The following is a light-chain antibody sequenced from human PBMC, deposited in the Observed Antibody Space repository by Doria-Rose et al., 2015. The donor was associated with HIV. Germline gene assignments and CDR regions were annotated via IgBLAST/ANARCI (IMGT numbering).Light chain of an antibody. Sequence: EIVLTQSPGTLSLPPGERATLSCRASQRVKSSYLAWYQQKPGQAPRLLIYDASTRVTGIPDRFSGSGSGTDFTLTISRLEPEDVAVYYCQQYGTSRGTFGQGTRLEIK. J-gene: IGKJ5*01. CDR3: QQYGTSRGT. CDR2: DAS. CDR1: QRVKSSY. V-gene: IGKV3-20*01.